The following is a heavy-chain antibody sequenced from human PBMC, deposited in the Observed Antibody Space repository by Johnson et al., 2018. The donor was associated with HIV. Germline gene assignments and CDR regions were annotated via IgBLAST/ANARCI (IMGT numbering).Heavy chain of an antibody. Sequence: QVQLVESGGGVVQPGRSLRLSCAASGFTFSDHYMTWIRQAPGKGLECISSISSSGSTIYYADSVKGRFIISRDNAKNSLYLQMNSLRAEDTAVYYCATRDPTYRPGAFDIWGQGTMVTVSS. CDR3: ATRDPTYRPGAFDI. J-gene: IGHJ3*02. CDR1: GFTFSDHY. V-gene: IGHV3-11*04. D-gene: IGHD1-14*01. CDR2: ISSSGSTI.